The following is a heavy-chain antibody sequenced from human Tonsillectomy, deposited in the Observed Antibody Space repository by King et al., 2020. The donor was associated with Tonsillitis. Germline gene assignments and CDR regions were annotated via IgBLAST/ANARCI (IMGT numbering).Heavy chain of an antibody. Sequence: VQLQQSGPGLVNSSQTLSVTCAISGDSVSSTTVAWNWIRQSPSRGLEWLGRTFYRTKWCYEYAKSVKGRMTINPDPSKNHFSRQLDSVTPDDTAVYYCARHGPALNGYSFDIWGQGTMVTVAS. CDR2: TFYRTKWCY. CDR1: GDSVSSTTVA. D-gene: IGHD2-21*01. J-gene: IGHJ3*02. V-gene: IGHV6-1*01. CDR3: ARHGPALNGYSFDI.